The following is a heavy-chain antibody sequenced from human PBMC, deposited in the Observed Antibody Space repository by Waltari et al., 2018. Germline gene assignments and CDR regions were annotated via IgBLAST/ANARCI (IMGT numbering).Heavy chain of an antibody. V-gene: IGHV3-49*04. CDR1: GFNFGDYS. Sequence: EVQMVESGGGLVQPGRSLRLSCTTSGFNFGDYSISWVRQAPGKGLEWVGFIRDKAYGGTTEYAASVKGRFTISRDDSKSIAYLQMDSLKTEDTAVYYCTTWLNTPFWGQGTLDTVSS. J-gene: IGHJ4*02. CDR2: IRDKAYGGTT. CDR3: TTWLNTPF. D-gene: IGHD2-2*02.